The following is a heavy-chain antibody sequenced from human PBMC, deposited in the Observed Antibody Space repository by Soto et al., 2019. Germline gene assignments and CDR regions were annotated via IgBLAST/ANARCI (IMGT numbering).Heavy chain of an antibody. Sequence: EVQLVESGGGLVQPGRSLRLSCAASGFTFDDYAMHWVRQAPGKGLEWVSGISWNSGSIGYADPVKGRFTISRDNAKNSLYLQMNSLRAEVTALYYCAKDIRGRPPYYFDYWGQGTLVTVSS. CDR2: ISWNSGSI. CDR1: GFTFDDYA. D-gene: IGHD6-6*01. J-gene: IGHJ4*02. CDR3: AKDIRGRPPYYFDY. V-gene: IGHV3-9*01.